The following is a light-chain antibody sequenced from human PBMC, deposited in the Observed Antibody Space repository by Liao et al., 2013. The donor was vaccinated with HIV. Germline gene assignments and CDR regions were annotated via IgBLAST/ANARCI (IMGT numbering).Light chain of an antibody. CDR2: YDS. CDR1: NIGSKA. CDR3: QAWDSSTGV. Sequence: SYVLTQPPSVSAAPEKTARITCGGDNIGSKAVHWYQQKPGQAPLLVMYYDSDRPSEIPERFSGSSSGNTATLIISGTQALDEADYYCQAWDSSTGVFGGGTKLTVL. V-gene: IGLV3-21*01. J-gene: IGLJ3*02.